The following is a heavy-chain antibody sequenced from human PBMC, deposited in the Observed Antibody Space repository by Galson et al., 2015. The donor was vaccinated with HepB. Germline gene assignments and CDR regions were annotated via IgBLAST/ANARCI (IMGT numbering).Heavy chain of an antibody. V-gene: IGHV1-2*04. J-gene: IGHJ6*02. CDR2: INPNSGGT. CDR3: ARGSEILWFAKAPTDGEFRQTENYYYYGMDV. D-gene: IGHD3-10*01. Sequence: SVKVSCKASGYTFTGYYMHWVRQAPGQGLEWMGWINPNSGGTNYAQKFQGWVTMTRDTSISTAYMELSRLRSDDTAVYYCARGSEILWFAKAPTDGEFRQTENYYYYGMDVWGQGTTVTVSS. CDR1: GYTFTGYY.